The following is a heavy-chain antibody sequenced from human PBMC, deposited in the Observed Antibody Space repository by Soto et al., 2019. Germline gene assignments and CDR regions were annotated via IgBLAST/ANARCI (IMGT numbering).Heavy chain of an antibody. D-gene: IGHD2-15*01. V-gene: IGHV1-69*01. J-gene: IGHJ6*04. CDR3: AGVDMSKTITENYFYAIDV. Sequence: QVQLVQSGAEVKKPGSSVNVSCKASGGTLRRYAISWVRQAPGRGLEWMGGIISRFGTTSYALTEKFQGTIMINAGGLMIQASLVVRSLRSEDTAAYSCAGVDMSKTITENYFYAIDVWAAGTTGIVSS. CDR1: GGTLRRYA. CDR2: IISRFGTT.